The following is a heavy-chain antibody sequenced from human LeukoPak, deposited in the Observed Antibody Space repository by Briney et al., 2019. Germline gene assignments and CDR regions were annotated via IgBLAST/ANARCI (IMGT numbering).Heavy chain of an antibody. J-gene: IGHJ4*02. D-gene: IGHD3-22*01. Sequence: GGSLRLSCAASGFTFSSYDMHWVRQATGKGLEWVSAIGTAGDTYYPGSVKGRFTTSRENAKNSLYLQMNSLRAGDTAVYYCARDYYDSSGYSGFDYWGQGTLVTVSS. V-gene: IGHV3-13*01. CDR1: GFTFSSYD. CDR3: ARDYYDSSGYSGFDY. CDR2: IGTAGDT.